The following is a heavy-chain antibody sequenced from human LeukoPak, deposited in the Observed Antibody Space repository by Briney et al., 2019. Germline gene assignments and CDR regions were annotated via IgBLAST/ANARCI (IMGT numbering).Heavy chain of an antibody. J-gene: IGHJ4*02. D-gene: IGHD3-22*01. CDR1: GLTFSRYA. V-gene: IGHV3-23*01. CDR2: VSTSGGST. CDR3: AKQAYDSPRTDFDY. Sequence: PGGSLRLSCAASGLTFSRYAMSWVRQAPGKGLEWVSGVSTSGGSTYYADSVKGRFTISRDNSKNTLHLQMNGLRAEDTAIYYCAKQAYDSPRTDFDYWGQGTLVIVSS.